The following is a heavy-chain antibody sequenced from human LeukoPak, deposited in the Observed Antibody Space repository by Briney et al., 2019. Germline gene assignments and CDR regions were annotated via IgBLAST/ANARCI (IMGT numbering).Heavy chain of an antibody. D-gene: IGHD3-22*01. Sequence: GGSLRLSCAASGFTFSNAWMSWVRQAPGKGLEWVGRIKSKTDGGTTDYAAPVKGRFTISRDDSKNTLYLQMNSLKTEDTAVYYCTTGGGIVVVITPDDAFDIWGQGTMVTVSS. V-gene: IGHV3-15*01. CDR2: IKSKTDGGTT. CDR1: GFTFSNAW. CDR3: TTGGGIVVVITPDDAFDI. J-gene: IGHJ3*02.